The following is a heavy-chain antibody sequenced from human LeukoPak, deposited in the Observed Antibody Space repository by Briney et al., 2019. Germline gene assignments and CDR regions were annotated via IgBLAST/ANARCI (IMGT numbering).Heavy chain of an antibody. J-gene: IGHJ3*01. D-gene: IGHD6-19*01. CDR3: ARESSSVAAFDV. CDR1: GGSITNYY. Sequence: SETLSLXCTVSGGSITNYYWTWIRQPPGKGLEWIGYISYRGNTNYNPSLKSRVTISLDGSKNQFSLNLSSVTAADTAVYYCARESSSVAAFDVWGQGTMVTVSS. CDR2: ISYRGNT. V-gene: IGHV4-59*01.